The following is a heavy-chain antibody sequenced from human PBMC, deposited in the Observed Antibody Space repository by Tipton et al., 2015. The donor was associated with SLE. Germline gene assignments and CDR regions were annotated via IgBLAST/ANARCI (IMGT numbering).Heavy chain of an antibody. CDR2: IYNSGST. J-gene: IGHJ5*02. CDR3: ARDSLSGDNWFDP. V-gene: IGHV4-59*01. Sequence: LSCTVSGASIRSYYWSWIRQPPGKGLEWIGNIYNSGSTNYNPSLKSRVTMSLDTSKNQFSLKLSSVTAADTAVYYCARDSLSGDNWFDPWGQGTLVTVSS. D-gene: IGHD1-1*01. CDR1: GASIRSYY.